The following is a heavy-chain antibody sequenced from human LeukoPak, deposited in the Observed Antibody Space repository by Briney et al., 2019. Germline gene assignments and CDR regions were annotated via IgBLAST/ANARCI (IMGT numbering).Heavy chain of an antibody. CDR2: FDPEDGET. V-gene: IGHV1-24*01. Sequence: ASVKVSCKVSGYTLTELSMHWVRQAPGKGLEWMGGFDPEDGETIYAQEFQGRVTMTEDTSTDTAYMELSSLRSEDTAVYYCATWGYCSGGSCYPGHWFDPWGQGTLVTVSS. D-gene: IGHD2-15*01. CDR3: ATWGYCSGGSCYPGHWFDP. CDR1: GYTLTELS. J-gene: IGHJ5*02.